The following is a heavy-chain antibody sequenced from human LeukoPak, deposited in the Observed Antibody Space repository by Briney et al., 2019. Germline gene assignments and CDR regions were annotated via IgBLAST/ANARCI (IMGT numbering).Heavy chain of an antibody. J-gene: IGHJ4*02. Sequence: SETLSLTCAVYGGSFSGYYWSSIRQPPGKGLEWIGEINHSGSTNYNPSLKSRVTISVDTSKNQFSLKLSSVTAADTAVYYCARDYYGSGSYYPTYFDYWGQGTLVTVSS. CDR1: GGSFSGYY. CDR3: ARDYYGSGSYYPTYFDY. CDR2: INHSGST. D-gene: IGHD3-10*01. V-gene: IGHV4-34*01.